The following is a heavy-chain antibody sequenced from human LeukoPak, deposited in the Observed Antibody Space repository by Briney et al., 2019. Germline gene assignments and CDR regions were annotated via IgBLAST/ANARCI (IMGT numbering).Heavy chain of an antibody. Sequence: SETLSLTCTVSGGSIGSNSHYWTWLRQPPGKGLDWIGSVYYGGSTFYNPSLKSRVTISVDTSKNQFSLKLSSVTAADTAVYYCARRTKGYYYGSGSRKTYYYYYYMDVWGKGTTVTISS. J-gene: IGHJ6*03. V-gene: IGHV4-39*01. CDR2: VYYGGST. CDR3: ARRTKGYYYGSGSRKTYYYYYYMDV. CDR1: GGSIGSNSHY. D-gene: IGHD3-10*01.